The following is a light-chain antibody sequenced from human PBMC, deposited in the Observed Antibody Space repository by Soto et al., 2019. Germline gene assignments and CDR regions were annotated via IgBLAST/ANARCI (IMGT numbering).Light chain of an antibody. V-gene: IGKV1-9*01. Sequence: IQLTQSPSALSAPVGDRVTITCRASQDITNYLGWYQQKPGQAPKLLIYATSTLQSGVPSRFSGSGSGTDFILTFSSLHPEDFATYYRQQLDNYYTFGPGNKVDI. J-gene: IGKJ3*01. CDR2: ATS. CDR3: QQLDNYYT. CDR1: QDITNY.